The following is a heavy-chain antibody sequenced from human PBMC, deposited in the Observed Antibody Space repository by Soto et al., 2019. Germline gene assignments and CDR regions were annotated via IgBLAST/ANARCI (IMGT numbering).Heavy chain of an antibody. CDR3: ATNYDFWSGYTKSYYYYYGMDV. J-gene: IGHJ6*04. Sequence: GASVKVSCKVSGYTLTELSMHWVRQAPGKGLEWMGGFDPEDGETIYAQKFQGRVTMTEDTSTDTAYMELSSLRSEDTAVYYCATNYDFWSGYTKSYYYYYGMDVWGKGTTVTVSS. CDR2: FDPEDGET. V-gene: IGHV1-24*01. CDR1: GYTLTELS. D-gene: IGHD3-3*01.